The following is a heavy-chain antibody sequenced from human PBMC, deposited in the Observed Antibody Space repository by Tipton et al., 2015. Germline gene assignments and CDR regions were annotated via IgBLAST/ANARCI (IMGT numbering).Heavy chain of an antibody. J-gene: IGHJ6*02. D-gene: IGHD2-21*01. Sequence: SLRLSCAASGFTFSTYGMHWVRQAPGKGLEWVAVIWYDGRNKYYADSVKDRFTISRDNSKNTLYLQMNSLRAEDTAVYYCARVGRGGDVSYYYYGMDVWGQGTTVTVSS. CDR2: IWYDGRNK. V-gene: IGHV3-33*01. CDR3: ARVGRGGDVSYYYYGMDV. CDR1: GFTFSTYG.